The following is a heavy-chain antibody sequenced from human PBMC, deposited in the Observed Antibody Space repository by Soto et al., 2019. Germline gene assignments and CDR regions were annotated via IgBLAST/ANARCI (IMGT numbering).Heavy chain of an antibody. Sequence: PSETLSLTCTVSGGSMSSNYWTWIRQSPGKGLEWIGYIYYTGSTKYNPSLKSRVTISLDTSKNQFSLRLTSVTSADTAVYYCARGGCYGDFFDYWGQGAQVTVSS. CDR1: GGSMSSNY. J-gene: IGHJ4*02. V-gene: IGHV4-59*01. D-gene: IGHD4-17*01. CDR3: ARGGCYGDFFDY. CDR2: IYYTGST.